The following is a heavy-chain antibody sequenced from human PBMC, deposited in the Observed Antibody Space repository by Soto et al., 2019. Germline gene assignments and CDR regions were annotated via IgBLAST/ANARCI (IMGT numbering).Heavy chain of an antibody. J-gene: IGHJ6*02. V-gene: IGHV1-46*01. Sequence: ASVKVSCKASGYTFTSYYMHWVRQAPGQGLEWMGIINPSVGTTSYAQKFQGRVTITRDESTSTAYMELSSLRSEDTAVYYCAREGGVETAIVTSHYYYGMDVWGQGTTVTVSS. CDR2: INPSVGTT. CDR3: AREGGVETAIVTSHYYYGMDV. D-gene: IGHD2-8*02. CDR1: GYTFTSYY.